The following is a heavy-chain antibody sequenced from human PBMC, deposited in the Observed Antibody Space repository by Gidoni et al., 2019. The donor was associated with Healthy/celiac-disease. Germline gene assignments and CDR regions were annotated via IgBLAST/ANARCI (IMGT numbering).Heavy chain of an antibody. Sequence: QVQLVQSGAEVKKPGASVKVSCKASGYTFTGYYMPWVRQAPGQGLEWMGWINPNSGGTNYAQKFQGRVTMTRDTSISTAYMELSRLRSDDTAVYYCARGVKVVVAATGAYYYYMDVWGKGTTVTVSS. D-gene: IGHD2-15*01. V-gene: IGHV1-2*02. CDR3: ARGVKVVVAATGAYYYYMDV. CDR1: GYTFTGYY. CDR2: INPNSGGT. J-gene: IGHJ6*03.